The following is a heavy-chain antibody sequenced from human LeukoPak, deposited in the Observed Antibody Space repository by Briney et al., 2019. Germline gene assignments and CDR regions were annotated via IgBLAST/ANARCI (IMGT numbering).Heavy chain of an antibody. J-gene: IGHJ5*02. CDR1: GYTFTSYY. V-gene: IGHV1-46*01. Sequence: ASVKVSCKASGYTFTSYYMHWVRQAPGQGLEWMGIINPSGGSTSYAQKSQGRVTMTRDTSTSTVYMELSSLRSEDTAVYYCARDRVVVVPAAVLDHWFDPWGQGTLVTVSS. CDR2: INPSGGST. D-gene: IGHD2-2*01. CDR3: ARDRVVVVPAAVLDHWFDP.